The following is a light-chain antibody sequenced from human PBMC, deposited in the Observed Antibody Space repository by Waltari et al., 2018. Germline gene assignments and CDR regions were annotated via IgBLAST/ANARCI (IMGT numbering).Light chain of an antibody. V-gene: IGKV3-15*01. CDR2: AAS. CDR3: QQYIDWPPGT. J-gene: IGKJ1*01. Sequence: IVMTQSPASLSVSPGERATLSCKTSQSISTNLAWYQQKPGQAPRLRIYAASTRAPGFAARFSGSGSGTEFTLTISSLQSEDFAIYYCQQYIDWPPGTFGQGTRVEIK. CDR1: QSISTN.